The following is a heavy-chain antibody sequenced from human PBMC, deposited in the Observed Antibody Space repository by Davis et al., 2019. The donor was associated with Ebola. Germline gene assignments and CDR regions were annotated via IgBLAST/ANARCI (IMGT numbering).Heavy chain of an antibody. CDR3: AREITQYSSSCWFDP. CDR1: GGTFSSYA. D-gene: IGHD6-13*01. Sequence: SVKVSCKASGGTFSSYAISCVRQAPGQGLEWMGGLIPIFGTANYAQKFQGRVTITADESTSTAYMELSSLRSEDTAVYYCAREITQYSSSCWFDPWGQGTLVTVSS. J-gene: IGHJ5*02. V-gene: IGHV1-69*13. CDR2: LIPIFGTA.